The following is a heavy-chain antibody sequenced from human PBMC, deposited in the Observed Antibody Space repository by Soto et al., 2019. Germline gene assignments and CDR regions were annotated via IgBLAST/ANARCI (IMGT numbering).Heavy chain of an antibody. CDR3: AREGQTEYYFDY. Sequence: QVQLVQSGAEVKKPGASVKVSCKASDFTFTSYDISWVRQAPGQGLEWMGWISAYSGNTNYAQKFQGRVTMTTDTSTSTAYMELRSLRSDDTAVYYCAREGQTEYYFDYWGRGTLVTVSS. V-gene: IGHV1-18*01. J-gene: IGHJ4*02. CDR2: ISAYSGNT. CDR1: DFTFTSYD.